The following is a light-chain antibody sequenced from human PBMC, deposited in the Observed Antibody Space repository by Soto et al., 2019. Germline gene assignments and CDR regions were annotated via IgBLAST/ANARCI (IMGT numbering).Light chain of an antibody. CDR3: ASLTTTSFV. CDR1: SSDVGAYNF. J-gene: IGLJ1*01. CDR2: EVS. Sequence: QSVITQPASVSGSPGQSITISCTGTSSDVGAYNFFSWYQHHPDKAPKPMISEVSNGPSGVSDRFSGDKSGNPASLTISGLQAEDEADYYWASLTTTSFVFGTGPKVTVL. V-gene: IGLV2-14*01.